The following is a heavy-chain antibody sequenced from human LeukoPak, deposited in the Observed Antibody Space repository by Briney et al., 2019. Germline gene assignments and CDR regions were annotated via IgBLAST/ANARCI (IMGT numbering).Heavy chain of an antibody. V-gene: IGHV3-11*01. J-gene: IGHJ6*02. CDR2: ISSSGSTI. D-gene: IGHD3-9*01. CDR1: GFTFSDYY. Sequence: GGSLRLSCAASGFTFSDYYMSWIRQAPGKGLEWVSYISSSGSTIYYADSVKGRFTISRDNAKNSLYLQMNSLRAEDTAVYYCAGYFYYDILTGYYTGGMDVWGQGTTVTVSS. CDR3: AGYFYYDILTGYYTGGMDV.